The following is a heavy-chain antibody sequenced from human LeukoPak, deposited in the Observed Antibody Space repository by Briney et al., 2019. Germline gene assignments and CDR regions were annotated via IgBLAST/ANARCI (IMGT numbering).Heavy chain of an antibody. CDR3: ARDPVSGSYPPTEYFQH. CDR2: IWYDGSNK. CDR1: GFTFSSYG. J-gene: IGHJ1*01. D-gene: IGHD1-26*01. Sequence: PGRSLRLSCAASGFTFSSYGMHWVRQAPGKGLEWVAVIWYDGSNKYYADCVKGRFTISRDNSKNTLYLQMNSLRAEDTAVYYCARDPVSGSYPPTEYFQHWGQGTLVTVSS. V-gene: IGHV3-33*01.